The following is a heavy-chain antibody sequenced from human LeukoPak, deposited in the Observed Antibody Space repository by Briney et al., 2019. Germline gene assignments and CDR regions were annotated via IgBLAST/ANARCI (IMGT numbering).Heavy chain of an antibody. CDR2: INSSGGST. Sequence: ASVKVSCKASGYIFTSYNMYWVRQAPGQGLEWMGIINSSGGSTNYAQKFQGRVTMTRDTSTSTVYMELSSLRSEDTAVYYCARASVSYCGGDCYYWYFDLWGRGTLVTVSS. V-gene: IGHV1-46*01. CDR1: GYIFTSYN. D-gene: IGHD2-21*02. CDR3: ARASVSYCGGDCYYWYFDL. J-gene: IGHJ2*01.